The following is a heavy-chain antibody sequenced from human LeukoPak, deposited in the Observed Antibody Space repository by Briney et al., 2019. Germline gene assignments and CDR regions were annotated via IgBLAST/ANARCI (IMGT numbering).Heavy chain of an antibody. CDR1: GGAFSSYA. CDR3: ARGEYYYGSGSYSKRYYYYYYMDV. V-gene: IGHV1-69*05. CDR2: IIPIFGTA. Sequence: GGSVKVSCKASGGAFSSYAISWVRQAPGQGLEGMGGIIPIFGTASYAQKFQGRVTITTDESTSTPYMELSSLRSEDTAVYYCARGEYYYGSGSYSKRYYYYYYMDVWGKGTTVTVSS. J-gene: IGHJ6*03. D-gene: IGHD3-10*01.